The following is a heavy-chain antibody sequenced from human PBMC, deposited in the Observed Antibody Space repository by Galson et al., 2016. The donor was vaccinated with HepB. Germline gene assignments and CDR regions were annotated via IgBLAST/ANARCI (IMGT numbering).Heavy chain of an antibody. CDR1: GFSLSTSGLG. CDR2: IYWDDDK. J-gene: IGHJ4*02. Sequence: PALVKPTQTLTLTCTFSGFSLSTSGLGVGWIRQPPGKALEWLALIYWDDDKRYSPSLKSRLTIIKDTSKNQVVLTMTNMDPVDTATYYCAHSYYDFWSGYYISTGYFDYWGQGTLVTVSS. CDR3: AHSYYDFWSGYYISTGYFDY. D-gene: IGHD3-3*01. V-gene: IGHV2-5*02.